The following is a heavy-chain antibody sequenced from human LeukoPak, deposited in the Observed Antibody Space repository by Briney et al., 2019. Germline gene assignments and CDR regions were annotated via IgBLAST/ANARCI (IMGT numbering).Heavy chain of an antibody. Sequence: GGSLRLSCAASGFTFISYAMHWVRQAPGKGLEWVAVISYDGSNKYYADSVKGRFTISRDNSKNTLYLQMNSLRAEDTAVYDCARGWWHIVVVVAAIHFDNWGQGTLVTVSS. CDR3: ARGWWHIVVVVAAIHFDN. CDR1: GFTFISYA. D-gene: IGHD2-15*01. J-gene: IGHJ4*02. CDR2: ISYDGSNK. V-gene: IGHV3-30*04.